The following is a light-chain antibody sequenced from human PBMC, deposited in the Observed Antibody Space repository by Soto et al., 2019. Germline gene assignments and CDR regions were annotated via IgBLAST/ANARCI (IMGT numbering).Light chain of an antibody. CDR2: DVS. V-gene: IGLV2-14*01. CDR1: SSDIGGYNY. Sequence: QSALTQPASVSGSPGQSITISCTGTSSDIGGYNYVSWYQQLPGKAPKLMIYDVSNRPSGVSTRFSGSKSGNTASLTISGLQAEDEADYYCTSYTSYSRVFGTVTKVTDL. J-gene: IGLJ1*01. CDR3: TSYTSYSRV.